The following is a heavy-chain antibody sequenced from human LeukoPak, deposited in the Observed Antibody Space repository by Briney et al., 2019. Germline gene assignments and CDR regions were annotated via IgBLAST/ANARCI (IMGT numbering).Heavy chain of an antibody. V-gene: IGHV4-59*01. CDR1: GGSISCYY. Sequence: SETLSLTCSVSGGSISCYYWSWIRQPPGKGLEWIGYIYYSGSTNYNPSLKSRDTISVDTSKNQFSLKLSSVTAADTAVYYCARNPSILRPYYFDYWGQGTLVTVSS. CDR3: ARNPSILRPYYFDY. D-gene: IGHD2-21*01. CDR2: IYYSGST. J-gene: IGHJ4*02.